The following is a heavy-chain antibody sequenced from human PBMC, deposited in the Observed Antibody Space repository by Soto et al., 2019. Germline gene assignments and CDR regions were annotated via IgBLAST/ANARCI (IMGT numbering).Heavy chain of an antibody. CDR2: ITYSGGTT. Sequence: GGSLRLSCTTSGFTFSNYAMTWVRQAPGKGLEWVSSITYSGGTTFYADSVKGRFIISRDNSKNTLYLQMNGLRAEDTAIYYCAKGPSPRYCSGGSCYPAAVPNWGQGTLVTVSS. CDR3: AKGPSPRYCSGGSCYPAAVPN. CDR1: GFTFSNYA. D-gene: IGHD2-15*01. J-gene: IGHJ4*02. V-gene: IGHV3-23*01.